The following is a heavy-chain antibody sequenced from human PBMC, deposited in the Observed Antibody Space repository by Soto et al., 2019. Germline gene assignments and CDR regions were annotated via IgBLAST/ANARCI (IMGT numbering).Heavy chain of an antibody. V-gene: IGHV3-9*01. D-gene: IGHD3-16*01. CDR1: GFTFDDYA. CDR2: ISWNSGSI. J-gene: IGHJ4*02. Sequence: EVQLVESGGGLVQPGRSLRLSCAASGFTFDDYAMHWVRQAPGKGLEWVSGISWNSGSIGYADSVKGRFTISRDNAKNSLYLQMNSLRAEDTALYYCAKDFSNHFGGPFDYWGQGTLVTVSS. CDR3: AKDFSNHFGGPFDY.